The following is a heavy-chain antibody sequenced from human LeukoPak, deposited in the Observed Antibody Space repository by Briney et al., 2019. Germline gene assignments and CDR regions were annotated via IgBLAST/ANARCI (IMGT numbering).Heavy chain of an antibody. D-gene: IGHD4-23*01. CDR1: GLTFSSYS. Sequence: PVRCLRLSCAASGLTFSSYSMTSVRQAPRKGLEWVSSISSSSSYIYYADSVKGRFTISRDNAKNSPYLQMTSLRAEDTAVYYCARDPFSTVLTADYWGQGTLVTVSS. V-gene: IGHV3-21*01. CDR3: ARDPFSTVLTADY. J-gene: IGHJ4*02. CDR2: ISSSSSYI.